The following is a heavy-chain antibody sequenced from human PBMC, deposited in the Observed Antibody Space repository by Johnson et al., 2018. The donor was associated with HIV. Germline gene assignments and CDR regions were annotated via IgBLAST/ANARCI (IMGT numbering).Heavy chain of an antibody. CDR2: ISSSGGTT. V-gene: IGHV3-11*04. CDR3: ATFGRNEGRHSCDV. D-gene: IGHD1-1*01. J-gene: IGHJ3*01. CDR1: GFKFDDNY. Sequence: QVQLVESGGGVVQPGRSLRLSCAASGFKFDDNYMAWIRQSPGKGLEWVSYISSSGGTTHNADSVKGRFAISRNNADNSSYLQMNSLRVEDTALYFFATFGRNEGRHSCDVWGLGTMVTVSS.